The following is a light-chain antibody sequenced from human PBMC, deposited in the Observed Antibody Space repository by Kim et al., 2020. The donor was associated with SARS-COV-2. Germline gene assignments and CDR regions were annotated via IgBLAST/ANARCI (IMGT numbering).Light chain of an antibody. V-gene: IGLV2-8*01. J-gene: IGLJ2*01. CDR3: SSYEVNDRVV. CDR1: SSDVGGYNY. Sequence: LTQPASVSGSPGQSITISCTGTSSDVGGYNYVSWYQQHPGKAPKLLIYEVNKRPSGVPGRFSGSKYGNTASLFVSGLQAEDEADYYCSSYEVNDRVVFGGGTQLTVL. CDR2: EVN.